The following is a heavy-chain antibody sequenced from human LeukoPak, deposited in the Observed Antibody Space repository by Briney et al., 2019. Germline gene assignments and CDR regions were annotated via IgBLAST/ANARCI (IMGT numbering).Heavy chain of an antibody. CDR2: ISSSSSYI. D-gene: IGHD3-22*01. Sequence: GGSLRLSCAASGFTFSSYSMNWVRQAPGKGLEWVSSISSSSSYIYYADSVKGRFTISRDNAKYSLYLQMNSLRAEDTAVYYCARDYGYYYDSSGYYLDYWGQGTLVTVSS. J-gene: IGHJ4*02. CDR3: ARDYGYYYDSSGYYLDY. V-gene: IGHV3-21*01. CDR1: GFTFSSYS.